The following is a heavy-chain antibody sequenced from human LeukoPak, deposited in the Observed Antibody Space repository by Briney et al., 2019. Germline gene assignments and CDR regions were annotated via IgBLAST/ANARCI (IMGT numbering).Heavy chain of an antibody. J-gene: IGHJ3*02. D-gene: IGHD6-13*01. Sequence: GGSLRLSCEASGFTFGAYAMTWVRQAPGKGLEWVSSIGSDNKPHYSESVKGRFAISRDNAKNSLYLQMNSLRAEDTAVYYCAKHRDSSSWYVAFDIWGQGTMVTVSS. CDR3: AKHRDSSSWYVAFDI. CDR2: IGSDNKP. V-gene: IGHV3-69-1*01. CDR1: GFTFGAYA.